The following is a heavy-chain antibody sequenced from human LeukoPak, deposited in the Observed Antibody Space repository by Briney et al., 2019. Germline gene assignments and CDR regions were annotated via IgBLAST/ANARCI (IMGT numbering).Heavy chain of an antibody. J-gene: IGHJ4*02. Sequence: GRSLRLSCAASGFTFRSHGMHWVRQAPGKGLEWVAVIWYDGSNKYYADSVKGRFTISRDNSKNTLYLEMNSLRAEDTVVYYCARDRRGSENYHYFDYWGQGTLVTVSS. CDR1: GFTFRSHG. D-gene: IGHD3-10*01. CDR2: IWYDGSNK. V-gene: IGHV3-33*01. CDR3: ARDRRGSENYHYFDY.